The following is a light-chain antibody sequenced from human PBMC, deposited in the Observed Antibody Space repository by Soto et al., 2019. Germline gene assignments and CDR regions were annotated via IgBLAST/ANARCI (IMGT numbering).Light chain of an antibody. CDR3: QQYGSSPVT. CDR2: DAS. CDR1: QSVSSGY. J-gene: IGKJ1*01. Sequence: EIVLTQSPGTLSLSPGERGTLSCRASQSVSSGYLAWYQQKPGQAPRLLIYDASSRATGIPDRFSGSGSGTDFTLTISRLEPEDFAVYYCQQYGSSPVTFGQGTKVDIK. V-gene: IGKV3-20*01.